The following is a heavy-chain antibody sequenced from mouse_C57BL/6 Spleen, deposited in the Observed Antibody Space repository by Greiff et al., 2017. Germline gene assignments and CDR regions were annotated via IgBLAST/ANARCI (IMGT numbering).Heavy chain of an antibody. J-gene: IGHJ4*01. V-gene: IGHV1-76*01. CDR3: ARARDYAMDY. CDR2: IYPGSGNT. D-gene: IGHD3-3*01. CDR1: GYTFTDYY. Sequence: QVQLQQSGAELVRPGASVKLSCKASGYTFTDYYINWVKQRPGQGLEWIARIYPGSGNTSYNEKFKGKATLTAEKSSSTAYMQLSSLTSEDSAVYFCARARDYAMDYWGQGTSVTVSS.